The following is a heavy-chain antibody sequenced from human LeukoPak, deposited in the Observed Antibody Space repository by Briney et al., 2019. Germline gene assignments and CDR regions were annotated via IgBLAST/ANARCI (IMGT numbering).Heavy chain of an antibody. Sequence: GGSLRLACAASGFSFSNSWMHWVRQAPGKGLVCVSRISGDGSSTSYADSVKGRFTVSRDNAKNTLYLQMNSLRAEDTAVYYCAKGLSINWFDPWGQGTLVTVSS. CDR3: AKGLSINWFDP. CDR2: ISGDGSST. V-gene: IGHV3-74*01. CDR1: GFSFSNSW. D-gene: IGHD2-2*02. J-gene: IGHJ5*02.